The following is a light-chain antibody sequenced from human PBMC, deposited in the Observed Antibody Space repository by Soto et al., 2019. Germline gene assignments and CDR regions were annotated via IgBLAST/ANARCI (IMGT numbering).Light chain of an antibody. CDR1: SSDVGGYNY. V-gene: IGLV2-8*01. J-gene: IGLJ1*01. CDR3: QSHAGSNNLGV. Sequence: QSVLTQPPSAAGSPGQSVTISCTGTSSDVGGYNYVSWYQQHPGKAPKLMIYEVSKRPSGVPDRFSGSKSGNTASLTVSGVQAEDAADYSRQSHAGSNNLGVFGTGTKVTVL. CDR2: EVS.